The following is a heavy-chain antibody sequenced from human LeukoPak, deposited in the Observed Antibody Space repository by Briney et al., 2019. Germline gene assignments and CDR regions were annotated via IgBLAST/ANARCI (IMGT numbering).Heavy chain of an antibody. Sequence: SQTLSLTCAISGDSVSSNSVAWNWIRQSPSRGLEWLGRTCYRSRWYNGYAVSVKSRITIDPETSKNQFSLQLTSVIPEDTAVYYCARDGYNYFDYWGQGTLVTVSS. CDR3: ARDGYNYFDY. J-gene: IGHJ4*02. V-gene: IGHV6-1*01. CDR2: TCYRSRWYN. CDR1: GDSVSSNSVA. D-gene: IGHD5-24*01.